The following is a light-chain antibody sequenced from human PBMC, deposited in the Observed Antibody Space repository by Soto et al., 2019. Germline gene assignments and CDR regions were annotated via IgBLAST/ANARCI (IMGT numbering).Light chain of an antibody. Sequence: EIVLTQYTGTLSLSPGERATLSCRASQSVSSNLAWYQQKPGQAPRLLIYGASTRATGIPARFSGSGSGTEFTLTISSLQSEDFAVYYCQQYNSWWTFGQGTKVAI. V-gene: IGKV3-15*01. J-gene: IGKJ1*01. CDR3: QQYNSWWT. CDR1: QSVSSN. CDR2: GAS.